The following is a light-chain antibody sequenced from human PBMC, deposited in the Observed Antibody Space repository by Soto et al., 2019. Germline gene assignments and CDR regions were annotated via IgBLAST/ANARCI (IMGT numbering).Light chain of an antibody. CDR3: QQLNGYPRT. J-gene: IGKJ5*01. V-gene: IGKV1-9*01. CDR1: QGIGRF. CDR2: GAS. Sequence: IHVTQSPSSLSASVGERVNVTCRASQGIGRFLAWYQQRPGKAPKLLIYGASTVQSGFPARFSGSGSGTDFTLTISSLQPEDFGTYFCQQLNGYPRTFGQGTRLEIK.